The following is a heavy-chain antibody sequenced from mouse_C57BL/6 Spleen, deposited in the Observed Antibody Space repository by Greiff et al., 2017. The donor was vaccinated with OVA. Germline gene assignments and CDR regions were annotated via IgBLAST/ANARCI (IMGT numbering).Heavy chain of an antibody. CDR2: IYPGSGNT. J-gene: IGHJ1*03. CDR3: ARSDGYYEGYFDV. V-gene: IGHV1-66*01. D-gene: IGHD2-3*01. Sequence: QVQLKESGPELVKPGASVKISCKASGYSFTSYYIHWVKQRPGQGLEWIGWIYPGSGNTKYNEKFKGKATLTADTSSSTAYMQLSSLTSEDSAVYYCARSDGYYEGYFDVWGTGTTVTVSS. CDR1: GYSFTSYY.